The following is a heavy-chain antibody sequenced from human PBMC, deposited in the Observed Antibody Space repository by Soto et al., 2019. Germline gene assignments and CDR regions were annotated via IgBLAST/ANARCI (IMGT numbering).Heavy chain of an antibody. D-gene: IGHD2-15*01. Sequence: QVQLQQWGAGLLKPAETLSLTCTLYGGSFSDYYWNWVRQPPGKGLEWIGEINHSGRTNYNPSLNRRVTISLDTSKNQFSLKLTSVTAADTALYFCTRGRSYCSGGSCYNWFDPWGQGTLVTVSS. J-gene: IGHJ5*02. CDR1: GGSFSDYY. V-gene: IGHV4-34*01. CDR3: TRGRSYCSGGSCYNWFDP. CDR2: INHSGRT.